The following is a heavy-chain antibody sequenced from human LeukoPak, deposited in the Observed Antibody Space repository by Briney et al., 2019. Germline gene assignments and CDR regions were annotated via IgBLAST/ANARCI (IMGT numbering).Heavy chain of an antibody. D-gene: IGHD6-19*01. V-gene: IGHV3-23*01. CDR3: AKDHYSSGWYTGYYFDY. CDR2: ISGSGGST. Sequence: GGSLRLSCAASGFTFSSYAMSWVRQAPGKGLEWVSAISGSGGSTYYADSVKGRFTISRDNSKNTLYLQMNSLRAEDTAVYYCAKDHYSSGWYTGYYFDYWGQGTLVTVSS. CDR1: GFTFSSYA. J-gene: IGHJ4*02.